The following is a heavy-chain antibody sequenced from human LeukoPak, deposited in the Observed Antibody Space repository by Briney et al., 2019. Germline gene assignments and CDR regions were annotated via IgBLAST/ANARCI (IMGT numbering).Heavy chain of an antibody. CDR2: IWYDGSNK. CDR1: GFTFSSYG. Sequence: PGGSLRLSCAASGFTFSSYGMHWVRQAPGKGLEWVAVIWYDGSNKYYADSVKGRFTISRDNSKNTLYLQMNSLRAEDTAVYYCARAIRVAAAIWDSWGQGTLVTVSS. V-gene: IGHV3-33*01. D-gene: IGHD6-13*01. J-gene: IGHJ4*02. CDR3: ARAIRVAAAIWDS.